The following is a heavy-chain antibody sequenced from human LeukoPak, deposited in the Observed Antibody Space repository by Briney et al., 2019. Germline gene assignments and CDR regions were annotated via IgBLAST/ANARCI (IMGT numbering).Heavy chain of an antibody. D-gene: IGHD3-10*01. V-gene: IGHV1-69*04. J-gene: IGHJ3*02. CDR3: ARDVGGYGSESYYNRGTTVFDI. CDR2: IIPILSIA. CDR1: GGTFSSYT. Sequence: GASVKVSCKASGGTFSSYTISWVRQAPGQGLEWMGRIIPILSIAHYAQKFQGRVTISADKSATIAYMELSSLRSEDAAVYYCARDVGGYGSESYYNRGTTVFDIWGQGTMVSVSS.